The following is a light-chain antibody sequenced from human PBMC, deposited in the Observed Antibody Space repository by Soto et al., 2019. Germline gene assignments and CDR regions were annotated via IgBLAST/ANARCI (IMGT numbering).Light chain of an antibody. CDR1: SSNIASNT. Sequence: QSVLTQQPSASGTPGQRVTISCSGSSSNIASNTVNWYQQLPGTAPKVLIYTHNQRPSGVPDRFSGSKSGTSASLAISGLQSEDEADYYCAAWDDSLNGVVFGGGTKVTVL. CDR3: AAWDDSLNGVV. V-gene: IGLV1-44*01. CDR2: THN. J-gene: IGLJ2*01.